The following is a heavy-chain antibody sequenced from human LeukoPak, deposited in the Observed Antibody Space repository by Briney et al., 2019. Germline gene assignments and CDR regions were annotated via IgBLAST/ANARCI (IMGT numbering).Heavy chain of an antibody. CDR2: INPNSGGT. CDR1: GYTFTGYY. J-gene: IGHJ5*02. D-gene: IGHD6-13*01. CDR3: ARPQEGIAAAGYNTMYNWFDP. Sequence: ASVKVSCKASGYTFTGYYMHWVRQAPGQGLEWMGWINPNSGGTNYAQKFQGRVTMTRDTSISTAYMELSRLRSDDTAVYYCARPQEGIAAAGYNTMYNWFDPWGQGTLVTVS. V-gene: IGHV1-2*02.